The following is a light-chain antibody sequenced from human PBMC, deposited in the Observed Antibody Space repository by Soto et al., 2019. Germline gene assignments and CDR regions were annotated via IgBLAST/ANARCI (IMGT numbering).Light chain of an antibody. V-gene: IGKV1-5*03. CDR3: QQDNSYLWT. Sequence: DIQMTQSPSTLSASVGVRLTITCRASQSISSWLAWYQQKPGKAPKLLIYKASSLESRVPSRFSGSGSGTEFTHSVSSLQPDDFATYYCQQDNSYLWTFGQGTKVEIK. J-gene: IGKJ1*01. CDR2: KAS. CDR1: QSISSW.